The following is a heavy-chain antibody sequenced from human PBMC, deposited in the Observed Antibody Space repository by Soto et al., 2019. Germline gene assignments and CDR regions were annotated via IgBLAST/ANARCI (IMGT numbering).Heavy chain of an antibody. D-gene: IGHD3-9*01. Sequence: PXESLEIYCKGSGCSFTSYWIGWVRQMPGKGLEWMGIIYPGDSDTRYSPSFQGQVTISADKSISTAYLQWSSLKASDTAMYYCARLGVRYFDWLDRFDPWGQGNLVTVS. CDR3: ARLGVRYFDWLDRFDP. V-gene: IGHV5-51*01. CDR1: GCSFTSYW. CDR2: IYPGDSDT. J-gene: IGHJ5*02.